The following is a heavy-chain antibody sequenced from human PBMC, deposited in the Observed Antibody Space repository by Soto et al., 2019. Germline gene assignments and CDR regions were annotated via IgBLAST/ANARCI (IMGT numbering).Heavy chain of an antibody. CDR3: AKEKDGTYWVSDY. CDR2: ISGSGGGT. D-gene: IGHD1-1*01. J-gene: IGHJ4*02. V-gene: IGHV3-23*01. CDR1: GFSFSSYA. Sequence: GGSLRLSCAASGFSFSSYAMSWVRQAPGQGLEWVSSISGSGGGTYYADFVKGRLTISRDNSKNTLYLQMNSLRAEDTALYYCAKEKDGTYWVSDYWGQGTLVTVSS.